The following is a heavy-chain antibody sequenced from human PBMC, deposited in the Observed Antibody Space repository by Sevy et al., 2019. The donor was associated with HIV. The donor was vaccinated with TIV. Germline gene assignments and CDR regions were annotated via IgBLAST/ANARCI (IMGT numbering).Heavy chain of an antibody. V-gene: IGHV3-7*01. J-gene: IGHJ6*02. CDR1: GFTFSSYW. D-gene: IGHD5-12*01. CDR2: IKQDGSEK. Sequence: GGSLRLSCAASGFTFSSYWMSWVRQAPGKGLEWVANIKQDGSEKYYVDSVKGRFTISRDNAKNSLYLQMNSLRAEDTAVYYCARVYSRVKWLRPMDVWGQGTTVTVSS. CDR3: ARVYSRVKWLRPMDV.